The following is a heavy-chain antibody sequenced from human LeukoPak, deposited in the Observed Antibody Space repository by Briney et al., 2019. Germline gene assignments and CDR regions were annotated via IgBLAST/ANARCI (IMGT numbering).Heavy chain of an antibody. Sequence: PSGTLSLTCAVSGGSISSSWWSWVRQPPGKGLEWIGEIFHSGSTNYNPSLKSRVTISVDTSKNQFSLKLSSVTAADTAVYYCARGLRSFFFDYWGQGTLVTVSS. CDR3: ARGLRSFFFDY. CDR2: IFHSGST. D-gene: IGHD6-13*01. V-gene: IGHV4-4*02. CDR1: GGSISSSW. J-gene: IGHJ4*02.